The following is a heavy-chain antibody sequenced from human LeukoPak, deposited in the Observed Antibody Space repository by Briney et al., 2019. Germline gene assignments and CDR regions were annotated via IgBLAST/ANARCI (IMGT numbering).Heavy chain of an antibody. CDR1: GYTFTGYY. CDR3: ARVVPRDWNYYYYGMDV. D-gene: IGHD1-1*01. Sequence: ASVKVSCKASGYTFTGYYMHWVRQAPGQELEWIGWINPNSGGTNYAQKFQGRVTMTRNTSISTAYMELSSLRSEDTAVYYCARVVPRDWNYYYYGMDVWGQGTTVTVSS. CDR2: INPNSGGT. V-gene: IGHV1-2*02. J-gene: IGHJ6*02.